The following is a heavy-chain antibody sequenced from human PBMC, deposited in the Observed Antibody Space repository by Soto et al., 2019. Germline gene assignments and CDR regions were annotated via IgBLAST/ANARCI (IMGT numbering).Heavy chain of an antibody. D-gene: IGHD3-3*01. Sequence: PGGSLRLSCAASGFTVSSNYMSWVRQAPGKGLEWVSVIYSGGSTYYADSVKGRFTISRDNSKNTLYLQMNSLRAKDTAVYYCASLPYYDFWSGPYGMDVWGQGTTVTVSS. J-gene: IGHJ6*02. CDR1: GFTVSSNY. CDR3: ASLPYYDFWSGPYGMDV. CDR2: IYSGGST. V-gene: IGHV3-53*01.